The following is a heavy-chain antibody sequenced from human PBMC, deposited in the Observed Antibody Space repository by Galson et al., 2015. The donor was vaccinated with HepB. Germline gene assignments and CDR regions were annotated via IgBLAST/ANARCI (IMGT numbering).Heavy chain of an antibody. D-gene: IGHD2-15*01. J-gene: IGHJ6*02. V-gene: IGHV5-51*01. CDR1: GYKFSMYW. CDR2: IYPSASET. CDR3: ARRQIYGSGLYSMDV. Sequence: QSGAEVKKPGESLKISCEASGYKFSMYWIGWVRQMPGRGLEWMGTIYPSASETRYSPSFQGQVTISAVKSINTAYLQWSSLKASDTAIYYCARRQIYGSGLYSMDVWGQGTTVTVSS.